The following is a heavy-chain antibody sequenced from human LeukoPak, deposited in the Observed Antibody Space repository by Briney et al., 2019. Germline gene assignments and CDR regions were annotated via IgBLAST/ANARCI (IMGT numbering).Heavy chain of an antibody. Sequence: PSETPSLTCTVSGGSLSSYYWSWIRQPAGRGLEWIGRIYTSGSTNYNPSLKSRVTMSVDTSKNQFSLKLSSVTAADTAVYYCARDRIMGLMGEKYYFDYWGQGTPVTVSS. CDR3: ARDRIMGLMGEKYYFDY. D-gene: IGHD2-8*01. CDR1: GGSLSSYY. J-gene: IGHJ4*02. V-gene: IGHV4-4*07. CDR2: IYTSGST.